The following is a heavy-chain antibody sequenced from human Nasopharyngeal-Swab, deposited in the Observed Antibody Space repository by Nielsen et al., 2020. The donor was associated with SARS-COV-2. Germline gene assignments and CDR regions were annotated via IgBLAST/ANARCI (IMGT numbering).Heavy chain of an antibody. J-gene: IGHJ3*02. CDR2: IYYSGST. CDR1: GGSISSSSYY. D-gene: IGHD2-15*01. Sequence: GSLRLSCTVSGGSISSSSYYWGWIRQPPGKWLEWIGSIYYSGSTYYNPSLKSRVTVSVDTSKNQFSLELNSVTAADTAMYYCARQWYCSGGSCYPPGAFDIWGQGTMVTVSS. V-gene: IGHV4-39*01. CDR3: ARQWYCSGGSCYPPGAFDI.